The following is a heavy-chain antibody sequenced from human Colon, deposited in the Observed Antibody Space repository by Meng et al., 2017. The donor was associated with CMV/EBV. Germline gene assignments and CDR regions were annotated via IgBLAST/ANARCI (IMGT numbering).Heavy chain of an antibody. J-gene: IGHJ4*02. Sequence: QLGAEWKKPGDSVKAPCKASGYTFSDYHIHWVRQAPGQGLEWMGWINSNSGATDYAQKFQGRLTMTRDTSITTVYMELSSLRSDDTAVYYCARDPSGSRVPFDYWGQGALVTVSS. CDR2: INSNSGAT. V-gene: IGHV1-2*02. D-gene: IGHD1-26*01. CDR1: GYTFSDYH. CDR3: ARDPSGSRVPFDY.